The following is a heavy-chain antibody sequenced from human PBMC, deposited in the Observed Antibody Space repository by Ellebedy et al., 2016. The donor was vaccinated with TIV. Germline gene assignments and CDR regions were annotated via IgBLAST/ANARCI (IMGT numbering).Heavy chain of an antibody. V-gene: IGHV3-11*01. Sequence: GGSLRLSCAASGFIFSDYYMIRIRQAPGKGLEWVSYISNSGSTIYYADSVKGRFTISRDNAKNSLSLLMNSLRAEDTAVYYCARDARFIDQQHNWFDPWGQGTLVTVSS. D-gene: IGHD2-2*01. CDR1: GFIFSDYY. J-gene: IGHJ5*02. CDR2: ISNSGSTI. CDR3: ARDARFIDQQHNWFDP.